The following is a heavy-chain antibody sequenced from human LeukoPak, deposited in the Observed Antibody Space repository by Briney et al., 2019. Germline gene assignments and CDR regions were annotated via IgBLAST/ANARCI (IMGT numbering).Heavy chain of an antibody. D-gene: IGHD3-3*01. Sequence: PSETLSLTCTVSGGSISSSSYYWGWIRQPPGKGLEWIGSIYYSGSTYYNPSLKSRVTISVDTSKNQFSLKLSSVTAADTAVYYCARTYTGPNHIWSGYYIGWFDPWGQGTLVTVSS. CDR1: GGSISSSSYY. CDR2: IYYSGST. CDR3: ARTYTGPNHIWSGYYIGWFDP. J-gene: IGHJ5*02. V-gene: IGHV4-39*01.